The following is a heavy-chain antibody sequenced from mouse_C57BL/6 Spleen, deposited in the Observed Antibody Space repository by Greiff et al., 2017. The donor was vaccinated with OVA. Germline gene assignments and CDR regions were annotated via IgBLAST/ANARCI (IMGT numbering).Heavy chain of an antibody. D-gene: IGHD1-1*01. V-gene: IGHV5-17*01. CDR1: GFTFSDSG. CDR3: AREGFTTVVATRGAMDY. J-gene: IGHJ4*01. Sequence: DVMLVESGGGLVKPGGSLKLSCAASGFTFSDSGMHWVRQAPEKGLEWVAYISSGSSTIYYADTVKGRFTISRDNAKNTLFLQMTSLRSEDTAMYYCAREGFTTVVATRGAMDYWGQGTSVTVSS. CDR2: ISSGSSTI.